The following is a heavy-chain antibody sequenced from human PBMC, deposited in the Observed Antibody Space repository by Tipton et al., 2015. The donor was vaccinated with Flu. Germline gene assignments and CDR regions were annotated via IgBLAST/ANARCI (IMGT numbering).Heavy chain of an antibody. Sequence: SLRLSCVSAGFILSDYMMHWARQGPGKGLVWVSRINSAGTSTTYADSVRGRFTISRDNAKNTLFLQMNSLTAEDTAVYYCARVNDFGDYAAYDIWGQGTTVSVSS. D-gene: IGHD4-17*01. CDR3: ARVNDFGDYAAYDI. CDR2: INSAGTST. CDR1: GFILSDYM. J-gene: IGHJ3*02. V-gene: IGHV3-74*01.